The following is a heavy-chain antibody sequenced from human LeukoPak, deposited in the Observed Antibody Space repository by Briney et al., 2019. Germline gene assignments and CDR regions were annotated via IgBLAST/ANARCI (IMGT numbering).Heavy chain of an antibody. V-gene: IGHV3-21*01. CDR3: ARPDYDFWSGSPGGHYMDV. J-gene: IGHJ6*03. CDR1: GFTFTTYS. Sequence: GGSLRLSCAASGFTFTTYSMTWVRQAAGKGPEWVSSISSSSGYVYYADSVRGRFTISRDNAKNSLYLQMDSLRAEDTAVYYCARPDYDFWSGSPGGHYMDVWGKGTTVTVSS. D-gene: IGHD3-3*01. CDR2: ISSSSGYV.